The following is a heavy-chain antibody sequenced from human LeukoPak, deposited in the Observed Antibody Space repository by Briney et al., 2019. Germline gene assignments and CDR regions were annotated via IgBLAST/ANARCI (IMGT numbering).Heavy chain of an antibody. V-gene: IGHV3-9*01. Sequence: GRSLRLSCAASGFTFNNYPMHWVRQAPGKGLEWVSGISWNSGSIGYADSVKGRFTISRDNAKNSLYLQMNSLRAEDTALYYCAKDTSSGYYRLYYFDYWGQGTLVTVSS. D-gene: IGHD3-22*01. CDR1: GFTFNNYP. CDR3: AKDTSSGYYRLYYFDY. CDR2: ISWNSGSI. J-gene: IGHJ4*02.